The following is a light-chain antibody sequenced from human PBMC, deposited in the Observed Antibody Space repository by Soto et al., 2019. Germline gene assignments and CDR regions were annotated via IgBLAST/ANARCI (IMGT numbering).Light chain of an antibody. Sequence: QSVLTQPASVSGSPGQSITISCSGTSSDVGGYNYVSWYQHHPGKAPKLMIYEVSNRPSGVSNRFSGSKSGNTASLTISGLQAEDEADYYCSSYTGSSTLLFGGGTKLTVL. CDR3: SSYTGSSTLL. CDR1: SSDVGGYNY. V-gene: IGLV2-14*01. J-gene: IGLJ2*01. CDR2: EVS.